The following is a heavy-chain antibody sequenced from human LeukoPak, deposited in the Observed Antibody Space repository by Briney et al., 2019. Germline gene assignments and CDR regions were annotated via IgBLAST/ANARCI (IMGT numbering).Heavy chain of an antibody. V-gene: IGHV4-59*01. CDR3: ARGRYSYGYLYYFDY. J-gene: IGHJ4*02. CDR1: GGSISSYY. Sequence: SETLSLTCTVSGGSISSYYWSWIRQPPGKGLEWIGYIYYSGSTNYNPSLKSRVTISVDTSKNQFSLQLSSVTAADTAVYYCARGRYSYGYLYYFDYWGQGTLVTVSS. D-gene: IGHD5-18*01. CDR2: IYYSGST.